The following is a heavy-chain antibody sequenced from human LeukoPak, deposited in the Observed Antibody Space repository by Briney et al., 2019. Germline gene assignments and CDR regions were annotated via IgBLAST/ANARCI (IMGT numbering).Heavy chain of an antibody. CDR3: ARYYYDSSGYYPDRNYYYMDV. CDR2: IYYSGNT. D-gene: IGHD3-22*01. J-gene: IGHJ6*03. CDR1: GDSISSYY. V-gene: IGHV4-59*01. Sequence: SETLSLTCTVSGDSISSYYWSWIRQPPGKGLEWIGYIYYSGNTNYNPSLKSRVTISVDTSKNQFSLKLSSVTAADTAVYYCARYYYDSSGYYPDRNYYYMDVWGKGTTVTVSS.